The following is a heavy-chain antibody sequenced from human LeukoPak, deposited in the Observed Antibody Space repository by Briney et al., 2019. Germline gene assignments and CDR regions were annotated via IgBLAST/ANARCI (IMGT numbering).Heavy chain of an antibody. CDR2: IYYSGST. J-gene: IGHJ2*01. D-gene: IGHD5-18*01. CDR1: GGPITSYY. Sequence: SETLSLTCTVSGGPITSYYWSWIRQPPGKGLEWIGYIYYSGSTNYNPSLKSRVTISVDTSKNQFSLKLSSVTAADTAVYYCARDSLFSGYSYGDWYFDFWGRGTLVTVSS. V-gene: IGHV4-59*01. CDR3: ARDSLFSGYSYGDWYFDF.